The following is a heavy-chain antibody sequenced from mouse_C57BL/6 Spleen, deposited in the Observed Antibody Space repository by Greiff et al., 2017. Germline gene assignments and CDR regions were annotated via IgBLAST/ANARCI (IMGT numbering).Heavy chain of an antibody. CDR1: GYTFTNYW. V-gene: IGHV1-63*01. J-gene: IGHJ4*01. CDR3: ARGGSDAMDY. Sequence: VQLQQSGAELVRPGTSVKMSCKASGYTFTNYWIGWAKQRPGHGLEWIGDIYPGGGYTNYNEKFKGKATLTADKSSSTAYMQFSSLTSEDSAIYYCARGGSDAMDYWGQGTSVTVSS. CDR2: IYPGGGYT.